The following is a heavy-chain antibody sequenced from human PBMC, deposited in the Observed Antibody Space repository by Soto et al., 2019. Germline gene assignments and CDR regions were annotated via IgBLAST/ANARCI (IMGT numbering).Heavy chain of an antibody. CDR2: IDPSDSYT. CDR1: GYSFTSYC. D-gene: IGHD2-2*01. Sequence: GESLKISCKGSGYSFTSYCISWVRQMPGKGLEWMGRIDPSDSYTNYGPSFQGHVTISADKSISTAYLQWSSLKASDTAMYYCASSPRGYCSSTSCRELGNYYGMDVWGQGTTVTVSS. CDR3: ASSPRGYCSSTSCRELGNYYGMDV. V-gene: IGHV5-10-1*01. J-gene: IGHJ6*02.